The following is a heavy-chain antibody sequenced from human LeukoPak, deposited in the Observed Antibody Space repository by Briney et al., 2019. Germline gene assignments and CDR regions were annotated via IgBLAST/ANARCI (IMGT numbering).Heavy chain of an antibody. J-gene: IGHJ4*02. V-gene: IGHV3-21*04. CDR1: GFSFSSYT. D-gene: IGHD1-26*01. CDR2: ISSGFSST. Sequence: GGSLRLSCVASGFSFSSYTMNWVRQAPGRGLEWISSISSGFSSTDYADSVKGRFTISRDNAKNSLYLQMSSLRAEDTAVYYCARGGSYYIIDYWGQGTLVTVSS. CDR3: ARGGSYYIIDY.